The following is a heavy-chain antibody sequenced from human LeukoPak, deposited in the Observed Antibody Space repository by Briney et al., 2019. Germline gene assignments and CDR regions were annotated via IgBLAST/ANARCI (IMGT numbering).Heavy chain of an antibody. J-gene: IGHJ4*02. CDR2: IYASGTT. V-gene: IGHV4-4*07. D-gene: IGHD4-17*01. CDR3: ARASDDFGDYGFDY. CDR1: GGSISNYY. Sequence: SGTLSLTCTVSGGSISNYYWNWIRQPAGKELEWIGRIYASGTTNYNPSLKSRLTMSMDTSKNQFSLRLSSVTAADAAVYYCARASDDFGDYGFDYWGQGTLVTASS.